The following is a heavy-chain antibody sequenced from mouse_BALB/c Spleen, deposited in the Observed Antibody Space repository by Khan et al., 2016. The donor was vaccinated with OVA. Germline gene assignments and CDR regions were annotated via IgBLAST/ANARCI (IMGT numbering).Heavy chain of an antibody. CDR1: GFTFTNYG. Sequence: QLQQSGPELKKPGETVQISCKASGFTFTNYGMNWVRQAPGKGLKWMGWINTYTGEPTFTDDFKGRFAFSLETSASPAYLQINSLKNEDTATYFCARVGYNGTMDFWGQGTSVTVSS. CDR3: ARVGYNGTMDF. CDR2: INTYTGEP. D-gene: IGHD2-14*01. V-gene: IGHV9-3-1*01. J-gene: IGHJ4*01.